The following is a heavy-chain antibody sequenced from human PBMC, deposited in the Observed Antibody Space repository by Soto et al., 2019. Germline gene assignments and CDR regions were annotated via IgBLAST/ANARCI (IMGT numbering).Heavy chain of an antibody. CDR3: AKVARQGLSYGSGSQRYGMDV. J-gene: IGHJ6*02. CDR2: INPNSGGT. CDR1: GYTFTAYY. D-gene: IGHD3-10*01. V-gene: IGHV1-2*04. Sequence: EASVKVSCKTSGYTFTAYYMHWARQAPGQGLEWMGWINPNSGGTNYAQKFQDWVTMTRDTSISTAYMELSGLKSDDTAVYYCAKVARQGLSYGSGSQRYGMDVWGQGTTVTVSS.